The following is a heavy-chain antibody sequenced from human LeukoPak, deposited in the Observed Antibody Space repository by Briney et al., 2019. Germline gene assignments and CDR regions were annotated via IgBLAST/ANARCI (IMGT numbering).Heavy chain of an antibody. J-gene: IGHJ3*02. D-gene: IGHD2-2*01. Sequence: EASVKVSCKVSGYTLTELSVHWARQAPGKGLEWMGGFDPEDGETIYAQKFQGRVTMTEDTSTDTAYMELSSLRSEDTAVYYCAIDCSSTSCRIGVAFDIWGQGTMVTVSS. CDR3: AIDCSSTSCRIGVAFDI. CDR1: GYTLTELS. V-gene: IGHV1-24*01. CDR2: FDPEDGET.